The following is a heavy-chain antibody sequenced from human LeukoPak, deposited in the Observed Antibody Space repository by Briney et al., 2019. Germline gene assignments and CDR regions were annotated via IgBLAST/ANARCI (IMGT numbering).Heavy chain of an antibody. V-gene: IGHV1-18*01. D-gene: IGHD5-24*01. CDR1: GYTFTSYG. J-gene: IGHJ4*02. CDR2: ISAYNGNT. CDR3: ATVSDGGVIDY. Sequence: ASVKVSCKASGYTFTSYGISWVRQAPGQGLEWMGWISAYNGNTNYAQKLQGRVTMTTDTSTSTAYMELRSLRSEDTAVYYCATVSDGGVIDYWGQGTLVTVSS.